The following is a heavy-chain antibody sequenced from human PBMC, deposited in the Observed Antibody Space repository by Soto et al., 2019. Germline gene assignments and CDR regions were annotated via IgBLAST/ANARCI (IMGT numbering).Heavy chain of an antibody. Sequence: PGGSLRLPCAASGFTFTSYAMSWVRQPPGTGPEWVWAICVGGGSTFYSDSACGRFTISCNNSTNKQYLQTSSLRAEDTAVYSCAQGSTAYCGGDCYSALGDYWGQGTLVTVSS. CDR2: ICVGGGST. D-gene: IGHD2-21*02. J-gene: IGHJ4*02. CDR1: GFTFTSYA. V-gene: IGHV3-23*01. CDR3: AQGSTAYCGGDCYSALGDY.